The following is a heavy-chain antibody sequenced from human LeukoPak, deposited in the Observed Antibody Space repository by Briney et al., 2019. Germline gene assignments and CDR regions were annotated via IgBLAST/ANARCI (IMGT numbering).Heavy chain of an antibody. V-gene: IGHV3-48*03. Sequence: PGGSLRLSSAASGFTFSSYEMNWVRQAPGKGLEWGSYISSSGRTKYYPASVKGRFTIPRHNARNRPNFQIDSLRGEDTAIYYCARDYPRTVTGRGYMDVWGKGTTVTISS. J-gene: IGHJ6*03. CDR1: GFTFSSYE. CDR3: ARDYPRTVTGRGYMDV. D-gene: IGHD4-17*01. CDR2: ISSSGRTK.